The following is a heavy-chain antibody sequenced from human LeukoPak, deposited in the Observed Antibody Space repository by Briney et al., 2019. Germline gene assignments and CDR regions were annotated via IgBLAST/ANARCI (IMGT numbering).Heavy chain of an antibody. CDR3: ASSHWTAGSCNWFDP. CDR1: GFTVSSNY. J-gene: IGHJ5*02. V-gene: IGHV3-66*01. Sequence: PGGSLRLSCAASGFTVSSNYMSWVRQAPGKGLEWVSFMYRGDRTYYADSVKGRFTMSRDDMEKTVYLQMDSLRAEDTAVYYCASSHWTAGSCNWFDPWGQGTLVTVSS. D-gene: IGHD3/OR15-3a*01. CDR2: MYRGDRT.